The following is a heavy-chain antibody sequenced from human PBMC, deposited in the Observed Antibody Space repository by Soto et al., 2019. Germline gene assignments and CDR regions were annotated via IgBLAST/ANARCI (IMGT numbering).Heavy chain of an antibody. CDR1: GLAFNTYS. D-gene: IGHD1-26*01. V-gene: IGHV3-48*02. CDR3: AISIAASVGGYYFDY. Sequence: GGSLRLSCVASGLAFNTYSINWVRQAPGKGLEWLSYISSSSSRIYYADSVKGRFTISRDNAQNSLYLQMNSLRDEETAVYYCAISIAASVGGYYFDYWGQGTLVTVSS. CDR2: ISSSSSRI. J-gene: IGHJ4*02.